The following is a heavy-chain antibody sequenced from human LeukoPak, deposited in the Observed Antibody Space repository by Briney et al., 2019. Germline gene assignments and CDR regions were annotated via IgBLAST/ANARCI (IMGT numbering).Heavy chain of an antibody. CDR2: IYHSGST. Sequence: PSETLSLTCTVSGGSISSGSYYWGWIRQPPGKGLEWIGSIYHSGSTYYNPSLKSRVTISVDTSKNQFSLKLSSVTAADTAVYYCAREVRELGFDYWGQGTLVTVSS. D-gene: IGHD1-26*01. CDR3: AREVRELGFDY. J-gene: IGHJ4*02. CDR1: GGSISSGSYY. V-gene: IGHV4-39*07.